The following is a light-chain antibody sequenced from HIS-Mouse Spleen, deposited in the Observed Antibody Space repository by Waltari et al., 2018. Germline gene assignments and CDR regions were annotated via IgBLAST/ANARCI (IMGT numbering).Light chain of an antibody. J-gene: IGLJ2*01. CDR3: YSTDSSGNHRV. CDR2: EEN. V-gene: IGLV3-10*01. CDR1: ALPKKY. Sequence: SYELTQPPSVSVSPGQTARITCSGDALPKKYAYWYQQKSGQAPVLVIYEENKRPSGIPERVSGSSSGTMATLTISGAQVEDEADYYCYSTDSSGNHRVFGGGTKLTVL.